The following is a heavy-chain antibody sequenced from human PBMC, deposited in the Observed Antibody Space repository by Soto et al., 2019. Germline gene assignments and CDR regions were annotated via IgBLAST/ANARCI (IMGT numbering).Heavy chain of an antibody. CDR1: GFTFSNYA. Sequence: EVQLLESGGGLVQPGGSLRLSCAASGFTFSNYAMSWVRQAPGKGLEWVSGISVSGTITYYAESVKGRFTISRDYSKNTLFLQMNSLRADDTAIYYCSKRMAYLDYWGQGTLVTVSS. D-gene: IGHD2-15*01. J-gene: IGHJ4*02. V-gene: IGHV3-23*01. CDR2: ISVSGTIT. CDR3: SKRMAYLDY.